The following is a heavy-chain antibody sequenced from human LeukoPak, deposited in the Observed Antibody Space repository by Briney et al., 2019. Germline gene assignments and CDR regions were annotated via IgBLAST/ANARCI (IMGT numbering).Heavy chain of an antibody. V-gene: IGHV4-59*01. CDR1: GGSISSYY. J-gene: IGHJ2*01. CDR2: IYYSGST. D-gene: IGHD1-14*01. CDR3: ARDQGIWYFDL. Sequence: SETLFLTCTVSGGSISSYYWSWIRQPPGKGLEWIGYIYYSGSTNYNPSLKSRVTISVDTSKNQFSLKLSSVTAADTAVYYCARDQGIWYFDLWGRGTLVTVSS.